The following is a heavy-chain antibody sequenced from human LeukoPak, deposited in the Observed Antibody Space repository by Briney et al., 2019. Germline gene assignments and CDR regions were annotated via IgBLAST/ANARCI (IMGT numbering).Heavy chain of an antibody. J-gene: IGHJ6*03. CDR2: IYSGGST. D-gene: IGHD6-13*01. CDR1: GFTVSSNY. V-gene: IGHV3-53*01. Sequence: PGGSLRLSCAASGFTVSSNYMSWVRQAPGKGLEWVSVIYSGGSTYYADSVKGRFTISRDNSKNTLYLQMNSLRAEDTAVYYCARVGEQLVQDDNYMDVWGKGTTVTVSS. CDR3: ARVGEQLVQDDNYMDV.